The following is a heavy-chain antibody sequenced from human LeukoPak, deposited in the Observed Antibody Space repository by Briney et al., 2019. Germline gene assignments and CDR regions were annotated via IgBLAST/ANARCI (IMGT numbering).Heavy chain of an antibody. CDR1: GFTFSSYW. D-gene: IGHD2-15*01. CDR3: AREVCSGGSCYFDY. V-gene: IGHV3-74*01. J-gene: IGHJ4*02. Sequence: QPGGSLRLSCAASGFTFSSYWMHWVRQAPGKGLVWVSRINSEGGSTSYADSVKGRFTISRDSAKNTLYLQMNSLRAEDTAVYYCAREVCSGGSCYFDYWGQGTLVTVSS. CDR2: INSEGGST.